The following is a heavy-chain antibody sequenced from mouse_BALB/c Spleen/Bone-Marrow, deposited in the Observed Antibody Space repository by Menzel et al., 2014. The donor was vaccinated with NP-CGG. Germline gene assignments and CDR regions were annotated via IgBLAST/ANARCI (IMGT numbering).Heavy chain of an antibody. CDR1: GYTFTSYV. V-gene: IGHV1-14*01. J-gene: IGHJ4*01. CDR3: ARFGYYGSPYAMDY. CDR2: INPDNDGT. D-gene: IGHD1-1*01. Sequence: EVKLQESGPEVVKPGASVKMSCKASGYTFTSYVLHWVKQKPGQGLEWIGYINPDNDGTKYNEKLKGKATLTSDKSSRTAYMELSSLASEDSTVYYCARFGYYGSPYAMDYWGQRTSVTVSS.